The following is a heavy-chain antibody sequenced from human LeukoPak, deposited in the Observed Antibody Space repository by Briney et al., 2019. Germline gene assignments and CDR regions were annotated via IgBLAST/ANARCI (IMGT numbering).Heavy chain of an antibody. J-gene: IGHJ4*02. V-gene: IGHV3-30*18. Sequence: GGSLRLSCAASGFTFSSYGMHWVRQAPGKGLEWVAVISYTASNKHYADSVKGRFTISRDNSKNSLYLQMNSLRAEDTAVYYCGKDMSWYCSSTSCYGFDYWGQGTLVTVSS. CDR3: GKDMSWYCSSTSCYGFDY. D-gene: IGHD2-2*01. CDR2: ISYTASNK. CDR1: GFTFSSYG.